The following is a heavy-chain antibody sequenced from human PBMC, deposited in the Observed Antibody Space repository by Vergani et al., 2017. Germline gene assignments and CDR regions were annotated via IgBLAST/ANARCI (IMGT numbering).Heavy chain of an antibody. CDR1: GFSLNTNGVG. V-gene: IGHV2-5*01. Sequence: QIPLKESGPTLVKPTQTLTLTCTFSGFSLNTNGVGVAWIRPPPGKALEWLALFYWNHDKRYSPSLKSRLTISSDTSKNQMVLTMTNMDPVDTATYYCAHTRRISDSEPSGKFDYWGQGTLVTVSS. J-gene: IGHJ4*02. CDR2: FYWNHDK. D-gene: IGHD3-10*01. CDR3: AHTRRISDSEPSGKFDY.